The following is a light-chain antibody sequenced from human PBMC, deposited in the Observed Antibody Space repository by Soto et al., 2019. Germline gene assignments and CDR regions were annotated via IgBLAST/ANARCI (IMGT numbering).Light chain of an antibody. V-gene: IGKV1-5*03. J-gene: IGKJ1*01. CDR3: PHYNSCSEA. CDR2: KAS. CDR1: QTISSW. Sequence: DIQMTQSPSTLSGSVGDRVTITCRASQTISSWLAWYPQRPGKAPKLLIYKASTLKSGVLSRFSGSGAGTECTRTISSLQPDDVATDYCPHYNSCSEAFGQGTKVDNK.